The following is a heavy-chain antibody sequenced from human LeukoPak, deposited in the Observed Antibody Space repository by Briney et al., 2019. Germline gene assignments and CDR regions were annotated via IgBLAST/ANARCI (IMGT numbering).Heavy chain of an antibody. CDR2: IGTAGDT. V-gene: IGHV3-13*01. J-gene: IGHJ3*02. CDR1: GFTFSSYD. Sequence: GGSLRLSCAASGFTFSSYDMHWVRQATGKGLEWVSAIGTAGDTYYPGSVKGRFTISRENAKNSLYLQMNSLRAGDTAVYYCARGPVLDAFDIWGQGTMVTVSS. CDR3: ARGPVLDAFDI.